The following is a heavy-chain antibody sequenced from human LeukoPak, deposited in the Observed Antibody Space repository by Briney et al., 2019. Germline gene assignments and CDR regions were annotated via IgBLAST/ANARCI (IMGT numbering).Heavy chain of an antibody. V-gene: IGHV3-48*03. CDR2: ISSSGSTI. Sequence: GGSLRLSCAASGFTFSSYEMNWVRQAPGKGLEWVSYISSSGSTIYYADSVKGRFTISRDNAKNSLYLQMNSLRAEDTALYYCARKRSGSYFTPLYYFDYWGQGTLVTVSS. CDR3: ARKRSGSYFTPLYYFDY. CDR1: GFTFSSYE. J-gene: IGHJ4*02. D-gene: IGHD1-26*01.